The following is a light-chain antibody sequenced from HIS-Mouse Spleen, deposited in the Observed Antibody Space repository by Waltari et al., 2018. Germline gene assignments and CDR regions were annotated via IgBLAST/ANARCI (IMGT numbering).Light chain of an antibody. CDR3: QQLNSYPPT. Sequence: DIQLTQSPSSLSASVGARVPITCRASQGISSYLDWYQQKPGKAPKLLIYAATTLQSGVPSRFSGSGSGTEFTLTINSLQPEDFATYYCQQLNSYPPTFGQGTKVEIK. CDR2: AAT. J-gene: IGKJ1*01. CDR1: QGISSY. V-gene: IGKV1-9*01.